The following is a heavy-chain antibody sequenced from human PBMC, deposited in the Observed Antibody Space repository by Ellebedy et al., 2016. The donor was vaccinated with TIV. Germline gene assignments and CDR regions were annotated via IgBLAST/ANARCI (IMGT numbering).Heavy chain of an antibody. CDR1: GFSVSGNY. CDR2: IYSSGIT. J-gene: IGHJ4*02. V-gene: IGHV3-53*01. Sequence: GESLKISCAVSGFSVSGNYMSWVRQAPGKGLEWVSIIYSSGITYYPDSVKGRFTISRDNPKNTVSLQINSLRAEDTAVYYCSRVDLGLAFHYWGRGTLVTVSS. D-gene: IGHD3/OR15-3a*01. CDR3: SRVDLGLAFHY.